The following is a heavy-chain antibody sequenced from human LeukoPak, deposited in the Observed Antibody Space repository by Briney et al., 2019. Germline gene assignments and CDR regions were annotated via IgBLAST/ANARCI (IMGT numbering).Heavy chain of an antibody. V-gene: IGHV3-9*01. CDR1: GFTFDDYA. D-gene: IGHD6-13*01. CDR3: AKDWGFSSSWHDAFDI. Sequence: GGSLRLSCAASGFTFDDYAMHWVRQAPGKGLEWVSGISWNSGSIGYADSVKGRFTISRDNAKNSLYLQMNSLRAEDTALYYCAKDWGFSSSWHDAFDIWGQGTMVTVSS. CDR2: ISWNSGSI. J-gene: IGHJ3*02.